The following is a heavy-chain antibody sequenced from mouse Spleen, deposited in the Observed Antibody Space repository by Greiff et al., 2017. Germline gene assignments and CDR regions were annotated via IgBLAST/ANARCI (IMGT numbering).Heavy chain of an antibody. D-gene: IGHD2-4*01. Sequence: DVMLVESGGGLVKPGGSLKLSCAASGFTFSDYYMYWVRQTPEKRLEWVATISDGGSYTYYPDSVKGRFTISRDNAKNNLYLQMSSLKSEDTAMYYCARDGDYDAAWFAYRGQGTLVTVSA. J-gene: IGHJ3*01. CDR3: ARDGDYDAAWFAY. V-gene: IGHV5-4*02. CDR2: ISDGGSYT. CDR1: GFTFSDYY.